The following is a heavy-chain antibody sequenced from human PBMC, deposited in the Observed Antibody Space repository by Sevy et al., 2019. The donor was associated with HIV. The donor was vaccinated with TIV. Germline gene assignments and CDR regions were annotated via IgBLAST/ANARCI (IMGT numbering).Heavy chain of an antibody. J-gene: IGHJ1*01. Sequence: GGSLRLSCAASGFTFSSYSMNWVRQAPGKGLEWVSYISSSSSTKYYADSVKGRFTISRDNAKNSLYLQMNSLRDEDTAVYYCAMFAGDFWSGYYVGEYFQHWGQGTLVTVSS. D-gene: IGHD3-3*01. CDR3: AMFAGDFWSGYYVGEYFQH. V-gene: IGHV3-48*02. CDR2: ISSSSSTK. CDR1: GFTFSSYS.